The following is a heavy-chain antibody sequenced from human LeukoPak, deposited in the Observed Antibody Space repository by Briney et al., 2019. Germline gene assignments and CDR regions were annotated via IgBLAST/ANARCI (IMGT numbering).Heavy chain of an antibody. CDR3: ARSGRDGYNWGAFDI. D-gene: IGHD5-24*01. V-gene: IGHV4-61*02. J-gene: IGHJ3*02. Sequence: PSETLSLTCTVSGYSISSGYYWSWIRQPAGKGLVWIGRIYTSGSTNYNPSLKSRVTISVDTSKNQFSLKLSSVTAADTAVYYCARSGRDGYNWGAFDIWGQGTMVTVSS. CDR1: GYSISSGYY. CDR2: IYTSGST.